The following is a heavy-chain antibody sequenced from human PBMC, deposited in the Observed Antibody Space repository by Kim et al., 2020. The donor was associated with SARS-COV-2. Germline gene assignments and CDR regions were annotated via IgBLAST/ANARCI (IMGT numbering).Heavy chain of an antibody. CDR3: ARGGHSSSSPFDY. J-gene: IGHJ4*02. D-gene: IGHD6-6*01. CDR1: GGSISSYY. CDR2: IYYSGST. V-gene: IGHV4-59*01. Sequence: SETLSLTCTVSGGSISSYYWSWIRQPPGKGLEWIGYIYYSGSTNYNPSLKSRVTISVDTSKNQFSLKLSSVTAADTAVYYCARGGHSSSSPFDYWGQGTLVTVSS.